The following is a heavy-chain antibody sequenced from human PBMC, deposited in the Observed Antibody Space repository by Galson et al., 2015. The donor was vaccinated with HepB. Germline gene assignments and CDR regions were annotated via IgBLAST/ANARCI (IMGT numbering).Heavy chain of an antibody. V-gene: IGHV5-51*01. J-gene: IGHJ4*02. Sequence: QSGAVVKKPGESLKISCKGSGYSFTSYWIGWVRQMPGKGLEWMGIIYPGDSDTRYSPSFQGQVTISADKSISTAYLQWSSLKASDTAMYYCARHSAFGPPNYYDSSGPLAPVDYWGQGTLVTVSS. CDR3: ARHSAFGPPNYYDSSGPLAPVDY. D-gene: IGHD3-22*01. CDR1: GYSFTSYW. CDR2: IYPGDSDT.